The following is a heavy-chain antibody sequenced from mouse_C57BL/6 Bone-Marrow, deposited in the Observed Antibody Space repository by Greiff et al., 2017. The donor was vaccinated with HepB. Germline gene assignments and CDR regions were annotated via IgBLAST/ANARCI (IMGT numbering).Heavy chain of an antibody. Sequence: DVMLVESGGGLVKPGGSLKLSCAASGFTFSSYAMSWVRQTPEKRLEWVATISDGGSYTYYPDNVKGRFTISRDNAKNNLYLQMSHLKSEDTAMYYCARTGTVPFAYWGQGTLVTVSA. V-gene: IGHV5-4*03. D-gene: IGHD4-1*01. CDR3: ARTGTVPFAY. CDR1: GFTFSSYA. CDR2: ISDGGSYT. J-gene: IGHJ3*01.